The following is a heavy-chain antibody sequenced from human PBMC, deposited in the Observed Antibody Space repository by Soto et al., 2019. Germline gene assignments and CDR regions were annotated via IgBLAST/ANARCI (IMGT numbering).Heavy chain of an antibody. J-gene: IGHJ6*03. D-gene: IGHD2-2*01. CDR2: ISYDGSNK. V-gene: IGHV3-30*18. CDR1: GFTFSSYG. Sequence: GGSLRLSCAASGFTFSSYGMHWVRQAPGKGLEWVAVISYDGSNKYYADSVKGRFTISRDNSKNTLYLQMNSLRAEDTAVYYCAKGGYCSSTSCYADYYYYMDVWGKGTTVTVSS. CDR3: AKGGYCSSTSCYADYYYYMDV.